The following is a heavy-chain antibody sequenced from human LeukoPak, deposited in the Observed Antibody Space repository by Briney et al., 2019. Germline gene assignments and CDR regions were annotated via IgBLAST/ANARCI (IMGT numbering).Heavy chain of an antibody. CDR3: ARDYGYAFDI. V-gene: IGHV3-48*02. J-gene: IGHJ3*02. CDR1: GFTFRSHS. Sequence: GGSLRLSCAASGFTFRSHSMNWVRQAPGKGLEWVSYISSISGTISYADSVKARFTISGDNAKNSLYLQMSSLRDEDTAVYYCARDYGYAFDIWGQGTMVTVSS. CDR2: ISSISGTI. D-gene: IGHD3-16*01.